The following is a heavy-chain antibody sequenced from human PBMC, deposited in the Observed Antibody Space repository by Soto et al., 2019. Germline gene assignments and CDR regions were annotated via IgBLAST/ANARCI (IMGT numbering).Heavy chain of an antibody. D-gene: IGHD2-15*01. V-gene: IGHV3-23*01. Sequence: PRLSCAAAGFTFSSYAMSWVRQAPGKGLEWVSAISGSGGSTYYADSVKGRFTISRDNTKNTLYLQMNSLRAEDTAVYYCAKDIRISIIGVVVAAPLDYGGQGNMVTVSS. J-gene: IGHJ4*02. CDR2: ISGSGGST. CDR3: AKDIRISIIGVVVAAPLDY. CDR1: GFTFSSYA.